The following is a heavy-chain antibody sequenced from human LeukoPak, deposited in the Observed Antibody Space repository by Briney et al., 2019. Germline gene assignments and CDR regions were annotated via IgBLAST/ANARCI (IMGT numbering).Heavy chain of an antibody. D-gene: IGHD3-16*01. CDR2: ISARDGRR. CDR1: GYTFTNYG. CDR3: ARDYYDIVGYEYDTFTI. V-gene: IGHV1-18*01. Sequence: ASVKVSCKAYGYTFTNYGISWVRQAPGQGLEWMGWISARDGRRNFAQNVQGRVTMTRDTSTSTVYMELTSLTSDDTAMYYCARDYYDIVGYEYDTFTIWGQGTMVTVSS. J-gene: IGHJ3*02.